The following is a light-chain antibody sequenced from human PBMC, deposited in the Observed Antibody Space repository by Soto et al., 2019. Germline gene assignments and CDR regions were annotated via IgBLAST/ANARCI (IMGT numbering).Light chain of an antibody. CDR3: LQYNSYPWT. V-gene: IGKV1-17*03. Sequence: EIQMTQSPAAMSESVGDRVTNTCRASQGFSNYLAWFQQKPGKVPKRLLYAASSLQSGVPSRFSGSGSGTEFTLTISSLQPEDFATYYCLQYNSYPWTFGQGTKVEIK. CDR2: AAS. J-gene: IGKJ1*01. CDR1: QGFSNY.